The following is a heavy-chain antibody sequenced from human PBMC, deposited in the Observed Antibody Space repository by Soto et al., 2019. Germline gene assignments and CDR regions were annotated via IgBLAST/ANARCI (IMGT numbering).Heavy chain of an antibody. J-gene: IGHJ4*02. V-gene: IGHV6-1*01. D-gene: IGHD6-19*01. CDR3: ARDRDGSGRTDFDC. CDR2: TYYRAKWFN. CDR1: GDSVSSNSAA. Sequence: QVQLQQSGPGLVKPSQTLSLTCAISGDSVSSNSAAWNWIRQSPSRGLEWLGRTYYRAKWFNDYAVSVKSRITISPDTSKNQFSLQLNSVTAEDPAVYYCARDRDGSGRTDFDCWGQGTLVTVSS.